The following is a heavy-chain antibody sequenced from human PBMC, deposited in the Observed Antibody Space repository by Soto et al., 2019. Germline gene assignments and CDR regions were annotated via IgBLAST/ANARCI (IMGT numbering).Heavy chain of an antibody. J-gene: IGHJ5*02. Sequence: PSETLSLTCTVSGGSISSSSYYWGWIRQPPGKGLEWIGSIYYSGSTYYNPSLKSRVTISVDTSKNQFSLKLSSVTAADTAVYYCARQGLWWLVLEALGWFDPWGQGTLVTVSS. CDR1: GGSISSSSYY. CDR3: ARQGLWWLVLEALGWFDP. CDR2: IYYSGST. D-gene: IGHD6-19*01. V-gene: IGHV4-39*01.